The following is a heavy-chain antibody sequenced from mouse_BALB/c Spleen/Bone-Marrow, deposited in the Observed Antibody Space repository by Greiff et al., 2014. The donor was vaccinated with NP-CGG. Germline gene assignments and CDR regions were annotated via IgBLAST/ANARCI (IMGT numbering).Heavy chain of an antibody. Sequence: VKLVESGPGLVAPSQSLSITCTVSGFSLTSYGVHWVRQPPGKGLEWLGVIWADGSTNYNSALMSRLSIRKDNFKSQVFLKMNSLQTDDTAIYYCARITSATGAMGYWGQGTSVTVSS. V-gene: IGHV2-9*02. CDR2: IWADGST. CDR3: ARITSATGAMGY. D-gene: IGHD1-2*01. CDR1: GFSLTSYG. J-gene: IGHJ4*01.